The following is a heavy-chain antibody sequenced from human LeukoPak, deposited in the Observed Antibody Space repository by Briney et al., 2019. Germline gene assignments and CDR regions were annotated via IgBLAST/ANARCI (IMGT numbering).Heavy chain of an antibody. Sequence: GGSLRLSCAASGFTFSNYAMSWVRRVPGKGLAWVSGISGSDRSTYYADSVKGRFTISRDNSRNTLFLQMNSLRAEDTAVYYCAKDFLPAETATKPHYYFYYMDVWGKGTTVIVSS. V-gene: IGHV3-23*01. CDR2: ISGSDRST. D-gene: IGHD1-26*01. CDR3: AKDFLPAETATKPHYYFYYMDV. CDR1: GFTFSNYA. J-gene: IGHJ6*03.